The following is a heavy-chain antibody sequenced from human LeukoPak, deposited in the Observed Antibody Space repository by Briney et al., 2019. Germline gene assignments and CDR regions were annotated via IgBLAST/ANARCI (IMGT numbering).Heavy chain of an antibody. D-gene: IGHD3-22*01. CDR2: INPNSGGT. J-gene: IGHJ4*02. CDR1: GYTFTGYY. V-gene: IGHV1-2*02. CDR3: ARAANYDSSGYQDY. Sequence: GASVKVSCKASGYTFTGYYMHWVRQAPGQGLEWMGWINPNSGGTNYAQKFQGRVTMTRDTSISTAYMELSRLRSDDTAAYYCARAANYDSSGYQDYWGQGTLVTVSS.